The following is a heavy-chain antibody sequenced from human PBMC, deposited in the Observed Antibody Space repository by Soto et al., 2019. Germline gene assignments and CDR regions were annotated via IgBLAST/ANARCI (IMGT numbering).Heavy chain of an antibody. V-gene: IGHV3-21*01. Sequence: PGGSLRLSCAASGFTFSSYSMNWVRQAPGKGLEWVSSISSSSSYIYYADSVKGRFTISRDNAKNSLYLQMNSLRAEDTAVHYCARDDGLYSSHYSYYYYGMDVWGQGTTVTVSS. CDR2: ISSSSSYI. D-gene: IGHD6-13*01. CDR3: ARDDGLYSSHYSYYYYGMDV. CDR1: GFTFSSYS. J-gene: IGHJ6*02.